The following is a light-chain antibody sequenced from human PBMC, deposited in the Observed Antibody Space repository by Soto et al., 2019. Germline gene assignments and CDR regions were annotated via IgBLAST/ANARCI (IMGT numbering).Light chain of an antibody. CDR3: QQYDNLPVT. CDR1: QDISNY. Sequence: DIQMTQSPSSLSASVGDRVTITFQASQDISNYLHWYQQKPGKAPKLLIYDASNLETGVPSRFSGSGSGTDFTFTISSLQPEDIATYYCQQYDNLPVTFGQGTKLEIK. J-gene: IGKJ2*01. CDR2: DAS. V-gene: IGKV1-33*01.